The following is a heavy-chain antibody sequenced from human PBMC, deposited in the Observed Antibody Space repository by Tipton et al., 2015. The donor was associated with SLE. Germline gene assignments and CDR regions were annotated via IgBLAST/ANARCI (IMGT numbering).Heavy chain of an antibody. CDR2: INSDGSST. D-gene: IGHD5-12*01. Sequence: LSLTCAASGFTFSSYWMHWVRQAPGKGLVWVSRINSDGSSTSYADSVKGRFTISRDNAKNTLYPQMNSLRAEDTAVYYCARGRYSGYLDAFDIWGQGTMVTVSS. V-gene: IGHV3-74*01. CDR3: ARGRYSGYLDAFDI. J-gene: IGHJ3*02. CDR1: GFTFSSYW.